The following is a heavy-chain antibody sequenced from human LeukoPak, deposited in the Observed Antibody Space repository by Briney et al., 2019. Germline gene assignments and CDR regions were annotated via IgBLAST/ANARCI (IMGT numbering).Heavy chain of an antibody. V-gene: IGHV3-7*03. Sequence: GGSLRLFCAACGYTFSSYWMRWVREARGKGVEWVANIKQDGSEKYYVDSVKGRFTISRDNAKNSLYLQMNSLRAEDTAVYYCARLTGYSSGWYGSRFDYGGQGTMVTVSS. CDR1: GYTFSSYW. J-gene: IGHJ4*02. CDR3: ARLTGYSSGWYGSRFDY. D-gene: IGHD6-19*01. CDR2: IKQDGSEK.